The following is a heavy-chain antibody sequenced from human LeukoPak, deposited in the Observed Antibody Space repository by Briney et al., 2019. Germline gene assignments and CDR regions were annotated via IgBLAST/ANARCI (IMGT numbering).Heavy chain of an antibody. V-gene: IGHV3-23*01. CDR3: AKGDYGDAGVAFDI. J-gene: IGHJ3*02. CDR1: GFTFSSYV. D-gene: IGHD4-17*01. CDR2: ISGSGDST. Sequence: GGSLRLSCAASGFTFSSYVMSWVRQAPGQGLEWVSAISGSGDSTYYADSVKGRFTISRDNSKNTLYLQMNSLRAEDTAVYYCAKGDYGDAGVAFDIWGQGTMVTVSS.